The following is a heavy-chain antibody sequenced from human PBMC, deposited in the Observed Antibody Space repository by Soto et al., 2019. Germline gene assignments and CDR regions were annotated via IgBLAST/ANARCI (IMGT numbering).Heavy chain of an antibody. CDR3: ARGQSSLLLDC. Sequence: QVQLQQWGAGLLTPSETLSLTCAVYGGAFSGYYWSWIHQPPGKGLEWIGEITHSGSTNYNPSLKSRVTIAVDTAQHHFPPKLSSVTAAYTAVDYCARGQSSLLLDCWGQGVLVTVSS. CDR2: ITHSGST. J-gene: IGHJ4*02. D-gene: IGHD2-8*02. V-gene: IGHV4-34*01. CDR1: GGAFSGYY.